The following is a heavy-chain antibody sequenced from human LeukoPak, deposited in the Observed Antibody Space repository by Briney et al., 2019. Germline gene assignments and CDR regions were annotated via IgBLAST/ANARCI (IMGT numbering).Heavy chain of an antibody. D-gene: IGHD4-17*01. CDR3: ARDQRRIPPDDYGDYCWFDP. V-gene: IGHV4-59*12. J-gene: IGHJ5*02. Sequence: SETLSLTCTVSGGSISSYYWSWIRQPPGKGLEWIGYIYYSGSTNYNPSLKSRVTISVDTSKNQFSLKLSSVTAADTAVYYCARDQRRIPPDDYGDYCWFDPWGQGTLVTVSS. CDR1: GGSISSYY. CDR2: IYYSGST.